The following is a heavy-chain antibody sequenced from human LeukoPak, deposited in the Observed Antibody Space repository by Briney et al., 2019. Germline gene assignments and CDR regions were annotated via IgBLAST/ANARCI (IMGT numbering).Heavy chain of an antibody. V-gene: IGHV4-30-4*08. J-gene: IGHJ5*01. CDR2: IYYSGST. CDR1: GGSISSGDYY. D-gene: IGHD2-15*01. CDR3: ARGGSHLVVPDWFGS. Sequence: PSQTLSLTCTVSGGSISSGDYYWSWIRQPPGKGLEWIGYIYYSGSTYYNPSLKSRVTISVDTSKNQFSLKLSSVTAADTAVYYCARGGSHLVVPDWFGSWGQGTLVTVSS.